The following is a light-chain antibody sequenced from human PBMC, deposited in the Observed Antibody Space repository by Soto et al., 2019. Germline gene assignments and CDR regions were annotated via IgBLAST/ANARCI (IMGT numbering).Light chain of an antibody. CDR1: QSISSW. Sequence: DIQMTQSPSTLSASVGDRVTITCRASQSISSWLAWYQQKAGKAPKLLIYDASTLESGVPSRFSGSGSGTEFTLTITSLQPDDFATYYCQQCNTYPETFGQGTKVDNK. CDR3: QQCNTYPET. V-gene: IGKV1-5*01. CDR2: DAS. J-gene: IGKJ1*01.